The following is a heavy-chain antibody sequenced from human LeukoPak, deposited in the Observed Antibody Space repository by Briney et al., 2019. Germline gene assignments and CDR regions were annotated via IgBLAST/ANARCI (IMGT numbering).Heavy chain of an antibody. Sequence: GSLRLSCVGFGFTFRSHGMNWVRQAPGKGLEWISYISSSADRIYYADSVRGRLAISRDNDRNSLFLEMNTLRAEDTAVYYCASSGSYRFDYWGQGTLVTVSS. CDR2: ISSSADRI. CDR1: GFTFRSHG. D-gene: IGHD1-26*01. J-gene: IGHJ4*02. CDR3: ASSGSYRFDY. V-gene: IGHV3-48*01.